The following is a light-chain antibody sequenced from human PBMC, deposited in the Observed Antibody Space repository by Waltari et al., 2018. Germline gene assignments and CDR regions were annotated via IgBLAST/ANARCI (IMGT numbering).Light chain of an antibody. J-gene: IGLJ2*01. V-gene: IGLV3-9*01. CDR2: RDS. CDR1: NTSSKN. Sequence: SYELTQPLSVSVALGQTARITCGGNNTSSKNVHWYQQKPGQAPGLVIYRDSTRPSGIPERFSGSNSGNTAILTISRAQAGDEADYYCQVWDSSVVFGGGTKLTVL. CDR3: QVWDSSVV.